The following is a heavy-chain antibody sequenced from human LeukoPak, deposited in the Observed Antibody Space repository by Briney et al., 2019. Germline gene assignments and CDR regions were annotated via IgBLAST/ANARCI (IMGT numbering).Heavy chain of an antibody. V-gene: IGHV4-4*07. CDR3: ARALNPLPGTYYFDY. Sequence: PSETLSLTCTVSGASINSHYWSWIRQPAGKGLEWIGRIYISGSTNYNSSLQSRVTMSVDTSENQFSLKLSSVTAADTAVYYCARALNPLPGTYYFDYWGQGTPVTVSS. D-gene: IGHD2-15*01. J-gene: IGHJ4*02. CDR1: GASINSHY. CDR2: IYISGST.